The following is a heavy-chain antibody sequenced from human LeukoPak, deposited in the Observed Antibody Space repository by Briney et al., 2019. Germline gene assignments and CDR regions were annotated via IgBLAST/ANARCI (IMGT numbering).Heavy chain of an antibody. Sequence: GGSLRLSCAASGFTFSSSDMTWVRQAPGMGLEYVSGINDHGDTTHYGDSVRGRVTISRDDSKNTVHLQMSSLRAEDTAVYYCVKDLSGWYSFDYWGQGTLVTVSS. V-gene: IGHV3-64D*09. J-gene: IGHJ4*02. CDR1: GFTFSSSD. D-gene: IGHD6-19*01. CDR3: VKDLSGWYSFDY. CDR2: INDHGDTT.